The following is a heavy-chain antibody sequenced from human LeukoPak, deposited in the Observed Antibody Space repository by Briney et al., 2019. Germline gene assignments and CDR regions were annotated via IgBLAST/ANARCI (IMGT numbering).Heavy chain of an antibody. CDR1: GFTFSSYA. CDR3: ARASLLTGGELDY. Sequence: GGSLRLSCAASGFTFSSYAMHWVRQAPGKGLERVAVISYDGNNKYYADSVKGRFTISRDNSKNTLYLQMNSLRAEDTAVYNCARASLLTGGELDYWGQGTLVTVSS. D-gene: IGHD7-27*01. J-gene: IGHJ4*02. CDR2: ISYDGNNK. V-gene: IGHV3-30-3*01.